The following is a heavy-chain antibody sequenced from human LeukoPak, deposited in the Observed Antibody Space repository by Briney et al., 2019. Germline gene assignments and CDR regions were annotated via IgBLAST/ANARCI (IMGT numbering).Heavy chain of an antibody. CDR2: ISRDGNII. Sequence: PRGSLRLSRAASGFSPRDHHMSWVRHVPGEGVEWLAYISRDGNIIVYADSVKGRFTISRDNAKQSVYLEMKSLRPEDTAVYYCARYVLLMDYWGQGTLVTVSS. CDR1: GFSPRDHH. J-gene: IGHJ4*02. D-gene: IGHD3-16*01. V-gene: IGHV3-11*01. CDR3: ARYVLLMDY.